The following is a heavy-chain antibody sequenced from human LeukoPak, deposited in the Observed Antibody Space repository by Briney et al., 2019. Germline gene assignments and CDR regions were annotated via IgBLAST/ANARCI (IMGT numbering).Heavy chain of an antibody. CDR1: GFTFKNNA. J-gene: IGHJ4*02. Sequence: GGSLRLSCAASGFTFKNNAMSWVRQAPGEGLEWVSAVSGSGGSTYYADSVKGRFTISRDNSEDTLYLQMNSLTVEDTAVYYCAKTSGHSDYWGQGTLVTVSS. CDR3: AKTSGHSDY. V-gene: IGHV3-23*01. D-gene: IGHD2-15*01. CDR2: VSGSGGST.